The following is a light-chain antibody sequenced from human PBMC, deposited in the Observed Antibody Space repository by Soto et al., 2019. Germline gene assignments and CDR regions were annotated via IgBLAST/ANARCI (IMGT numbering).Light chain of an antibody. CDR3: QQDYSAPRT. Sequence: DIQMTQSPSSLSASVGDRVTINCRASQSISSYLNWYQQKPGEAPKLLIYAAARLHTGVPSRFSGSGSGTDFTLTISRLEPEDFAVYYCQQDYSAPRTFGQGTKVDIK. J-gene: IGKJ1*01. CDR2: AAA. V-gene: IGKV1-39*01. CDR1: QSISSY.